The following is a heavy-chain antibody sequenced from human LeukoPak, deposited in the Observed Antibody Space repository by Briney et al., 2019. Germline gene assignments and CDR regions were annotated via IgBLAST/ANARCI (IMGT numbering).Heavy chain of an antibody. CDR2: TYYRSKWYN. J-gene: IGHJ4*02. D-gene: IGHD6-13*01. CDR3: ARDPSRIAAAATYFDY. Sequence: SQTLSLTCAISGDSVSSNSAAWNWIRQSPSRGLEWLGRTYYRSKWYNDYAVSVKSRITINPDTSQNQFSLQLNSVTPEDTAVYYCARDPSRIAAAATYFDYWGQGTLVTVSS. CDR1: GDSVSSNSAA. V-gene: IGHV6-1*01.